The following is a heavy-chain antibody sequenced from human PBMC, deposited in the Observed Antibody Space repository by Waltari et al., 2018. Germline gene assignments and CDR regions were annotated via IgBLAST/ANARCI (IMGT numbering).Heavy chain of an antibody. D-gene: IGHD4-17*01. V-gene: IGHV4-61*02. Sequence: QVQLQESGPGLVKPSQTLSLTCTVSGGSISSGSYYWSWIRQPAGKGLEWIGRIYTSGSTNYNPSLKSRVTISVDTSKNQFSLKLSSVTAADTAVYYCASDGDYVDYWGQGTLVTVSS. CDR2: IYTSGST. J-gene: IGHJ4*02. CDR1: GGSISSGSYY. CDR3: ASDGDYVDY.